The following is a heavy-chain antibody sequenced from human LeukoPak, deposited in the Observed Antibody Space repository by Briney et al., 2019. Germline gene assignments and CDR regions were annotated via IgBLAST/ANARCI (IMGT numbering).Heavy chain of an antibody. Sequence: GRSLRLSCAASGFTFSGYGMHWVRQAPGKGLEWVAVISYDGSNKHYADSVKGRFTISRDNSKNTLYLQMNSLRAEDTAVYYCVKDLSPMVPFDYWGQGTLVTVSS. CDR1: GFTFSGYG. CDR2: ISYDGSNK. J-gene: IGHJ4*02. D-gene: IGHD6-13*01. CDR3: VKDLSPMVPFDY. V-gene: IGHV3-30*18.